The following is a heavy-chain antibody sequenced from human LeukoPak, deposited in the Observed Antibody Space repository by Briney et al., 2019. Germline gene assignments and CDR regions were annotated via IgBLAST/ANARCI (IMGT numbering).Heavy chain of an antibody. D-gene: IGHD2-2*01. Sequence: SETLSLTCAVSGDSMSNYYWSWIRQPAGKGLEWIGRIYSSGSTNYNPSLKNRVTMSVDMSKNQFSLKVTSVTAADTAVYYCARDEYQLYFKLWGQGTLVTVSS. CDR1: GDSMSNYY. CDR2: IYSSGST. V-gene: IGHV4-4*07. CDR3: ARDEYQLYFKL. J-gene: IGHJ4*02.